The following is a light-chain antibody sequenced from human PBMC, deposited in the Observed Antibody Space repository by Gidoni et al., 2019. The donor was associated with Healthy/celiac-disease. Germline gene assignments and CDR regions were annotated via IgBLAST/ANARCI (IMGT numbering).Light chain of an antibody. V-gene: IGKV3-15*01. CDR2: GAS. J-gene: IGKJ2*01. CDR3: QQYNNWLRT. Sequence: DIVMLPSPATLSVSPGERATLSCRASQSVSSNLAWYQQKPGQAPRLLIYGASTRATGIPARFSGSGSGTEFTLTISSLQSEDLAVYYCQQYNNWLRTFXQXTKLXIK. CDR1: QSVSSN.